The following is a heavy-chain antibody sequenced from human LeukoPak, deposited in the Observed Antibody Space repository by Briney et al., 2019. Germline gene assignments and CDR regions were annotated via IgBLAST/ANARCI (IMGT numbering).Heavy chain of an antibody. Sequence: PGESLKISCKGSGYRFTSYWIGWVRQMPGKGLEWMGIIYPGDSDTRYSPSFQGHVTISADSSSSTAYLQWSSLKTSDTAIYYCASRKKGMATAGFDYWGQGTLVTVSS. CDR1: GYRFTSYW. CDR3: ASRKKGMATAGFDY. J-gene: IGHJ4*02. V-gene: IGHV5-51*03. CDR2: IYPGDSDT. D-gene: IGHD5-24*01.